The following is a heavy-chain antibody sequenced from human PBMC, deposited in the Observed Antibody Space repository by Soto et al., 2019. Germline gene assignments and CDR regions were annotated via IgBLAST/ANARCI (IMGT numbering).Heavy chain of an antibody. D-gene: IGHD5-18*01. CDR2: INHSGST. V-gene: IGHV4-34*01. Sequence: SETLSLTCAVYGGSFSGYYWSWIRQPPGKGLEWIGEINHSGSTNYNPSLKSRVTISVDTSKNQFTLKLSSVTAADTAVYYCARGRGYSYGYSLFNYWGQGTLVTVSS. CDR3: ARGRGYSYGYSLFNY. J-gene: IGHJ4*02. CDR1: GGSFSGYY.